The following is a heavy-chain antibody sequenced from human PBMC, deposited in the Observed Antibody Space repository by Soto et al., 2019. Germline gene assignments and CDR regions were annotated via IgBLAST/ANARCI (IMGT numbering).Heavy chain of an antibody. CDR2: INAGNGNT. J-gene: IGHJ4*02. Sequence: ASVKVSCKASGYTFTIYAMHWVRQAPGQRLEWMGWINAGNGNTKYSQKFQGRVTITRDTSASTAYMELSSLRSEDTAVYYCARSSSWYVFDYWGQGTLVTVSS. V-gene: IGHV1-3*01. D-gene: IGHD6-13*01. CDR1: GYTFTIYA. CDR3: ARSSSWYVFDY.